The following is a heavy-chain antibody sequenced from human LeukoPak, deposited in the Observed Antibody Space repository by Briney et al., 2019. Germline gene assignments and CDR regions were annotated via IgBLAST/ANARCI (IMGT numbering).Heavy chain of an antibody. CDR1: GFTFSTYS. J-gene: IGHJ4*02. Sequence: PGGSLRLSCAASGFTFSTYSMNWVRQAPGKGLEWVSSISSSSSYIYYADSVKGRFTISRDNAKNSLYLQMNSLRAEDTAVYYCARGPVYSVAGTLGCDFWGQGTLVTVSS. CDR3: ARGPVYSVAGTLGCDF. CDR2: ISSSSSYI. D-gene: IGHD6-19*01. V-gene: IGHV3-21*01.